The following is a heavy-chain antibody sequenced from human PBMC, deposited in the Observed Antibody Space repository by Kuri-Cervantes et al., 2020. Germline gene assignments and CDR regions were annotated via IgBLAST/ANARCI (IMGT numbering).Heavy chain of an antibody. Sequence: ESLKISCTVSGGSISSSSYYWGWIRQPPGKGLEWIGSIHYSGSTYYNPSLKSRVTISVDTSKNQFSLKLSSVTAADTAVYYCAREGYSDAFDIWGQGTMVTVSS. CDR3: AREGYSDAFDI. J-gene: IGHJ3*02. V-gene: IGHV4-39*07. D-gene: IGHD3-22*01. CDR1: GGSISSSSYY. CDR2: IHYSGST.